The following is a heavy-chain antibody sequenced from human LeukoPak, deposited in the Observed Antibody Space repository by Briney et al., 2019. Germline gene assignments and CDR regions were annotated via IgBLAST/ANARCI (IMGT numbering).Heavy chain of an antibody. D-gene: IGHD3-22*01. J-gene: IGHJ4*02. V-gene: IGHV3-23*01. CDR1: GFTFNIYA. CDR2: ISGSGGST. Sequence: GGSLRLSCAASGFTFNIYAMNWVRQAPGKGLEWVSTISGSGGSTYYADSVKGRFTISRDNSKNTLYLQMNSLRAEDTAVYYCAKDNGRSYYYDSSGYFDYWGQGTLVTVSS. CDR3: AKDNGRSYYYDSSGYFDY.